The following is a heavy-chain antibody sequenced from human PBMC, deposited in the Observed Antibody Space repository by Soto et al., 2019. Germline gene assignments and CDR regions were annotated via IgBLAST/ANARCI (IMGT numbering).Heavy chain of an antibody. Sequence: PGGSLRLSCAASGFTFSNYAMSWVRQAPGKGLEWVSGISGSGGSTYYADSVKGRFTISRDNSKNTLYLQMNSLRAEDTAVYYCANEAADGRQRLSLYYFDYWGQGTLVTVSS. CDR2: ISGSGGST. V-gene: IGHV3-23*01. D-gene: IGHD6-13*01. J-gene: IGHJ4*02. CDR3: ANEAADGRQRLSLYYFDY. CDR1: GFTFSNYA.